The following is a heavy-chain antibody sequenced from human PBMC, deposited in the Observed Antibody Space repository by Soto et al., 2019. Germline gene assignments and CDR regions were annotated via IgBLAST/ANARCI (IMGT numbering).Heavy chain of an antibody. CDR2: ISSSSSYI. J-gene: IGHJ4*02. D-gene: IGHD6-19*01. V-gene: IGHV3-21*01. CDR1: GFTFSSYS. Sequence: GGSLRLSCVASGFTFSSYSMNWVRQAPGKGLEWVSSISSSSSYIYYADSVKGRFTISRDNAKNSLYLQMNSLRAEDTAVYYCASSSSVWYAGYWGQGTLVTVSS. CDR3: ASSSSVWYAGY.